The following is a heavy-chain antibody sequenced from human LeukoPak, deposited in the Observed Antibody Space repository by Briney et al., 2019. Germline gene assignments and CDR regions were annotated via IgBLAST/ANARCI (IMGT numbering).Heavy chain of an antibody. Sequence: SETLSLTCTVSGGSISSGGYYWSWIRQHPGKGLEWIGYIYYSGSTYYNPSLKSRVTISVDTSKNQFSLKLSSVTAADTAVYYCARYGDYNLWFYYYGMDVWGQGTTVTVSS. CDR2: IYYSGST. D-gene: IGHD4-17*01. V-gene: IGHV4-31*03. J-gene: IGHJ6*02. CDR3: ARYGDYNLWFYYYGMDV. CDR1: GGSISSGGYY.